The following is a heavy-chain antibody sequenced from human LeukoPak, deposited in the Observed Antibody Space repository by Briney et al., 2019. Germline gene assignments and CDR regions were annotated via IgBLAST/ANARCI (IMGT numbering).Heavy chain of an antibody. D-gene: IGHD2-15*01. J-gene: IGHJ5*02. CDR3: ARGGLRHFDP. Sequence: GGSLRLSCAASGFTFTRQTMSWVRQAPGKGLEWVASMKEDGSVIEYVDSVKGRFTISRDNAKNSLFLQMNSLRAEDTALYYCARGGLRHFDPWGQETLVTVSS. CDR1: GFTFTRQT. V-gene: IGHV3-7*01. CDR2: MKEDGSVI.